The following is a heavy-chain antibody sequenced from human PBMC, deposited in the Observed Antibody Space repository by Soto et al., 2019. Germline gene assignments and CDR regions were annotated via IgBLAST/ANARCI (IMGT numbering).Heavy chain of an antibody. CDR3: ATIYSTSYSNSMDV. CDR2: IYPGESDT. V-gene: IGHV5-51*01. J-gene: IGHJ6*03. CDR1: GYSFTSYW. D-gene: IGHD2-15*01. Sequence: GESLKISCKGSGYSFTSYWIGWVRQMPGKGLEWMGTIYPGESDTRYSPSFRGQVTISADKSISTAYLQWSSLKASDTAMDFCATIYSTSYSNSMDVWGKGTTVPVSS.